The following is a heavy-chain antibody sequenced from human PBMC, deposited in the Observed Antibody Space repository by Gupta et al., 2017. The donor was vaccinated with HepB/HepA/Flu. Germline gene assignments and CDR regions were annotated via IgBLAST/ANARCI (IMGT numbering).Heavy chain of an antibody. J-gene: IGHJ4*02. CDR3: AKDCCPGAQWTFDC. Sequence: EAPLVESGGGLVQPGRSLRLSCVASGLPLDEYDIHWVRQVPGKGLEWVSGIHWSGDGENYADSATGRVTISRDNAKNTLYLQMTSLRPEDSSIYYCAKDCCPGAQWTFDCWGQGTLVTVSS. CDR1: GLPLDEYD. V-gene: IGHV3-9*01. D-gene: IGHD3/OR15-3a*01. CDR2: IHWSGDGE.